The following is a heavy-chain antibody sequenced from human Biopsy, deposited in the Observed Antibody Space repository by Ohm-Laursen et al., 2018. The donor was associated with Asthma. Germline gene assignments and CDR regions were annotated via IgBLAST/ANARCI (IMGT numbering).Heavy chain of an antibody. V-gene: IGHV3-30*01. CDR2: ISKDASTQ. CDR3: VRDGTDDAFDI. CDR1: GFSFSNFA. Sequence: LSLTCAASGFSFSNFAIHWVRQAPGKGLEWVGVISKDASTQDYADSVKGRFTMARDNSKDTLDLQMNSLREEDTAVYYCVRDGTDDAFDIWGQGTVVSVSS. D-gene: IGHD1-1*01. J-gene: IGHJ3*02.